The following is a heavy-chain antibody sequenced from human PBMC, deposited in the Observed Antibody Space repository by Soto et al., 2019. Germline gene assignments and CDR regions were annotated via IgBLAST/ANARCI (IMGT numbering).Heavy chain of an antibody. CDR1: GFTFSDFY. V-gene: IGHV3-11*01. CDR3: VPPLSPFSSSYIVY. Sequence: VGSLRLSCATSGFTFSDFYMSWVRQAPGKGPEWVSYISDDGYTIYYADSVKGRFTISRDNAKNSLDLQMTNLRAEDTAVYYCVPPLSPFSSSYIVYCAQGTLVTVSS. D-gene: IGHD3-22*01. J-gene: IGHJ4*02. CDR2: ISDDGYTI.